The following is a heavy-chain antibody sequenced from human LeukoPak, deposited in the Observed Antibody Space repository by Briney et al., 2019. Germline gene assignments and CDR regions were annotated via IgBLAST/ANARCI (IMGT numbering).Heavy chain of an antibody. Sequence: SETLSLTCAVYGGPFSGYYWSWIRQPPGKGLEWIGEINHSGSTNYNPSLKSRVTISVDTSKNQFSLKLSSVTAADTAVYYCARVARGYSGYDSSVYYGMDVWGQGTTVTVSS. V-gene: IGHV4-34*01. CDR1: GGPFSGYY. D-gene: IGHD5-12*01. CDR2: INHSGST. CDR3: ARVARGYSGYDSSVYYGMDV. J-gene: IGHJ6*02.